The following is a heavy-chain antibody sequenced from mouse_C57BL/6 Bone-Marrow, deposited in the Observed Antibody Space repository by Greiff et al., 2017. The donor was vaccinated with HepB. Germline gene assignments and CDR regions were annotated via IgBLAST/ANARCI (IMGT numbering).Heavy chain of an antibody. D-gene: IGHD2-4*01. CDR1: GFTFSSYA. J-gene: IGHJ2*01. CDR3: ARFYYDYSFDY. Sequence: DVKLVESGGGLVKPGGSLKLSCAASGFTFSSYAMSWVRQTPEKRLEWVATISDGGSYTYYPDNVKGRFTISRDNAKNNLYLQMSHLKSEDTAMYYCARFYYDYSFDYWGQGTTLTVSS. V-gene: IGHV5-4*03. CDR2: ISDGGSYT.